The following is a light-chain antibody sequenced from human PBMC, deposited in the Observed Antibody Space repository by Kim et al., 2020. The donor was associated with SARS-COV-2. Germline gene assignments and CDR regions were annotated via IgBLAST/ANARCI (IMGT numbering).Light chain of an antibody. CDR2: DAS. CDR1: QSISGW. Sequence: DIQMTQSPSTLSASVGDRVTITCRASQSISGWLAWYQQKPGNAPKLLIYDASSLERGVPSRFSGSGSGTQFTLTISSLQPDDFGVYYCQQYKSYSTFGQGTKVDIK. V-gene: IGKV1-5*01. CDR3: QQYKSYST. J-gene: IGKJ1*01.